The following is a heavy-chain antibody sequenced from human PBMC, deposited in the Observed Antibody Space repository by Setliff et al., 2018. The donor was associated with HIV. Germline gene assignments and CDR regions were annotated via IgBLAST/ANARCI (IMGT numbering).Heavy chain of an antibody. CDR2: VSQSGST. Sequence: SETLSLTCSVSGVSINRTDHYWGWIRQSPGKSLEWIGSVSQSGSTYYNPSLKSRITISVDRSKNLFSLKLISVTAADQGVYYCARVPVPGANWFDPWGLGTLITVSS. CDR1: GVSINRTDHY. J-gene: IGHJ5*02. V-gene: IGHV4-39*01. CDR3: ARVPVPGANWFDP.